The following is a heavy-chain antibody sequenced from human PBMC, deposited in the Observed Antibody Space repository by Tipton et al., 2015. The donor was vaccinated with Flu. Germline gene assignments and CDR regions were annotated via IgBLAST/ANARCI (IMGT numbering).Heavy chain of an antibody. V-gene: IGHV3-33*08. CDR2: IWYDGSNK. CDR1: GFTFSSYG. CDR3: ARDRAYDFWSGYPHHYYYYYYMDV. D-gene: IGHD3-3*01. Sequence: LSLTCAASGFTFSSYGMHWVRQAPGKGLEWVAVIWYDGSNKYYADSVKGRFTISRDNSKNTLYLQMNSLRAEDTAVYYCARDRAYDFWSGYPHHYYYYYYMDVWGKGTTVTVSS. J-gene: IGHJ6*03.